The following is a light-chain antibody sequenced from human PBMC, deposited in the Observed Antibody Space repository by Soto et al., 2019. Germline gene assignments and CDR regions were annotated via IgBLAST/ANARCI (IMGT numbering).Light chain of an antibody. CDR2: RNN. CDR3: AAWDDSLSGVV. J-gene: IGLJ2*01. V-gene: IGLV1-47*01. Sequence: QSVLTQPPSASGTPGQRVTISCSGRSSNIGSNSVYWYQQLPGTAPKLLIYRNNQRPSGVPDRFSGSKSGTSASLAISGLRSEDEADYYCAAWDDSLSGVVFGGGTKL. CDR1: SSNIGSNS.